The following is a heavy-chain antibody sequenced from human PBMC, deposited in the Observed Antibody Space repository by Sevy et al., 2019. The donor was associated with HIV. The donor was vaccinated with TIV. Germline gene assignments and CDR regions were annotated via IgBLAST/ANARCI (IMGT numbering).Heavy chain of an antibody. CDR2: IFSGGNT. CDR3: ARAVEGYSDSSAWDWYFDL. V-gene: IGHV3-66*01. CDR1: GFTVSGNY. J-gene: IGHJ2*01. D-gene: IGHD3-22*01. Sequence: GGSLRLSCAASGFTVSGNYMSWVRQAPGKGLEWVSGIFSGGNTHFADSVKGRFTISRDNSKNTLSLQMNSLSAEDTAVYYCARAVEGYSDSSAWDWYFDLWGRGTLVTVSS.